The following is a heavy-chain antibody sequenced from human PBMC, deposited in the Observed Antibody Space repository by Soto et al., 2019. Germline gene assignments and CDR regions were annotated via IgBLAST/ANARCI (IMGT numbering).Heavy chain of an antibody. CDR2: IYDSGNT. V-gene: IGHV4-39*01. D-gene: IGHD2-2*01. Sequence: SETLSLTCTFSVVSISSTGFYCGWFRQPPGKGLEWIGSIYDSGNTFHSPSLTGRVTLSVDTSNNQFSLKLTSVTAADAAMYYCARRNITSPPVWGQGTTVIVS. CDR3: ARRNITSPPV. J-gene: IGHJ6*01. CDR1: VVSISSTGFY.